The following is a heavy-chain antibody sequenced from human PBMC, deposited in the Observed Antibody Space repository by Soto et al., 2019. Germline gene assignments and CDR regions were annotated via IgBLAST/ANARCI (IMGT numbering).Heavy chain of an antibody. CDR3: AREEGFRITMDRGRWFDP. CDR2: VNPISGDT. V-gene: IGHV1-2*02. CDR1: GYTFTGYY. Sequence: QLQLVQSGAEVKKSGASVKVSCRASGYTFTGYYLRWVRHAPGQGLEWMGWVNPISGDTNYAQKFQDRVIMTRDRSITTVHMELSRLRSDDTAVYYCAREEGFRITMDRGRWFDPWGQGTLVTVSS. D-gene: IGHD3-10*01. J-gene: IGHJ5*02.